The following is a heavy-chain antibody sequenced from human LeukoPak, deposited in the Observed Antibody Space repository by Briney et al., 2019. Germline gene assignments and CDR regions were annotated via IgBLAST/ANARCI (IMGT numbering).Heavy chain of an antibody. Sequence: PSETLSLTCAVYGGSFSDYYWSWIRQPPGKGLESIGDINHSGSTNYNPSLKSRITISVDTSKNHFSLNLSSVTAADTAVYYCARGGWRPEYFQYWGQGTLVTVSS. J-gene: IGHJ1*01. CDR1: GGSFSDYY. CDR2: INHSGST. CDR3: ARGGWRPEYFQY. V-gene: IGHV4-34*01. D-gene: IGHD6-19*01.